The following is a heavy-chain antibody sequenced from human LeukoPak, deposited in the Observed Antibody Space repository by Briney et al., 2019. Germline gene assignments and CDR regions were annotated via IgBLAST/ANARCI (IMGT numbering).Heavy chain of an antibody. CDR2: IWFDKNQ. V-gene: IGHV3-33*01. Sequence: GGSLRLSCAASGFILNDYGMHWVRQAPGKGLEWVADIWFDKNQHFADSVKGRFAISRDNSKNTVYLQMNSLRAEDTAVYYCARADRIAAAHLDYWGQGTLVTVSS. CDR3: ARADRIAAAHLDY. D-gene: IGHD6-13*01. J-gene: IGHJ4*02. CDR1: GFILNDYG.